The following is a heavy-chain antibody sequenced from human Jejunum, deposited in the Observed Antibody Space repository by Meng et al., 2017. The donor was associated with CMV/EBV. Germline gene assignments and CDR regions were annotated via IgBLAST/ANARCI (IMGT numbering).Heavy chain of an antibody. CDR1: FGDHH. CDR2: ISNKLNAFPT. Sequence: FGDHHMDWFRLPPGKGLEWFGRISNKLNAFPTQYAASVKGRFTISRDDSRSALYLQMNSLKSEDTAVYYCATYFGRLYCAGATCRDDWGQGTLVTVSS. D-gene: IGHD2-21*01. V-gene: IGHV3-72*01. J-gene: IGHJ4*02. CDR3: ATYFGRLYCAGATCRDD.